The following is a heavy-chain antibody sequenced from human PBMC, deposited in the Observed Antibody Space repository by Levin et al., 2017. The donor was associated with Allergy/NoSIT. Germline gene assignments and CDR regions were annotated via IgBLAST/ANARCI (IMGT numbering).Heavy chain of an antibody. CDR1: GGSMNSYY. V-gene: IGHV4-59*08. Sequence: PSETLSLTCSVSGGSMNSYYWSWIRHPPGKGLEWIGYIYYSGNTNYNPSLKSRVTILVDTSKNQFSLMLSSVTAADTAVYFCARCRGYSTGWNDRFEYYFDYWGQGALVTVSS. CDR3: ARCRGYSTGWNDRFEYYFDY. J-gene: IGHJ4*02. D-gene: IGHD6-19*01. CDR2: IYYSGNT.